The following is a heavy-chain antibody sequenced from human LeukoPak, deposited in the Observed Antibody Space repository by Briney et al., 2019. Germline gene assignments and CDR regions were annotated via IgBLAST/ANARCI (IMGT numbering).Heavy chain of an antibody. J-gene: IGHJ3*02. CDR3: ARGWDGVEMTVRHASDI. V-gene: IGHV1-69*04. Sequence: ASVKVSCKASGDTFISYALNWVRLAPGQGLEWMGRIIPILDVTNYAQKFQGRVTITADTSTSTAYMELSSLTSDDTAVYYCARGWDGVEMTVRHASDIWGQGTRVTVSS. D-gene: IGHD2-21*02. CDR1: GDTFISYA. CDR2: IIPILDVT.